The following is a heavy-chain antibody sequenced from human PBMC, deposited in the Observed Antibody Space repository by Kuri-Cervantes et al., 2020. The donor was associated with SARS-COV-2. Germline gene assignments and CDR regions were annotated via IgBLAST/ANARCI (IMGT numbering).Heavy chain of an antibody. CDR3: VRVVPLAGSRGHFDS. J-gene: IGHJ4*02. CDR1: GFRFSGYP. CDR2: ISPDGANT. D-gene: IGHD6-19*01. Sequence: GESLKISCSASGFRFSGYPMHWVRQAPGKGLEYVSAISPDGANTYYADSVKGRFTISRDNYRNTLSLQMNGLTAGDTGIYYCVRVVPLAGSRGHFDSWGQGTSVTVSS. V-gene: IGHV3-64D*09.